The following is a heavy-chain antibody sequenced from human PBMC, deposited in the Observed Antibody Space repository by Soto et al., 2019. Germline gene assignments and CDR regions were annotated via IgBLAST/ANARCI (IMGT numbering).Heavy chain of an antibody. CDR2: IWHDGKNK. CDR1: GFTFSNFG. D-gene: IGHD6-25*01. J-gene: IGHJ4*02. Sequence: QVQVVESGGGVVQPGTSLRLSCAASGFTFSNFGMHWVRQAPGKGLEWVAVIWHDGKNKYYADSVEGRFTISRDYSKNTLNLQMNSLRAEDTAVYYCARDPGKDAAIDYWGQGTLVIVSS. V-gene: IGHV3-33*01. CDR3: ARDPGKDAAIDY.